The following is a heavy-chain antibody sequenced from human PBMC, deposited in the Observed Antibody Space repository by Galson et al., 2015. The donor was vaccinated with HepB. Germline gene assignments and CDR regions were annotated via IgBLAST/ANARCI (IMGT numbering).Heavy chain of an antibody. J-gene: IGHJ6*03. V-gene: IGHV1-2*02. CDR2: INPNSGGT. Sequence: SVKVSCKASGYTFTGYYMHWVRQAPGQGLEWMGWINPNSGGTNYAQKFQGRVTMTRDTSISTAYMELSRLRAEDTAVYYCAKAPGPSGYYYYYYMDVWGKGTTVTVSS. CDR3: AKAPGPSGYYYYYYMDV. D-gene: IGHD5-12*01. CDR1: GYTFTGYY.